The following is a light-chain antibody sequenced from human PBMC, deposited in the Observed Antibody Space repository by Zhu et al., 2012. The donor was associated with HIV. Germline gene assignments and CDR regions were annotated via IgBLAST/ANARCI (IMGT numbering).Light chain of an antibody. V-gene: IGKV3-20*01. J-gene: IGKJ2*01. CDR2: SAS. CDR1: QTVSRNY. CDR3: QHYVPSPMYT. Sequence: EIVMTQSPATLSVSPGERATLSCRASQTVSRNYLAWYQQKPGQPPRLLIYSASRRVTGIPDRFSGSGSGTDFTLTISRLEPEDFAVYYCQHYVPSPMYTFGQGTKLEIK.